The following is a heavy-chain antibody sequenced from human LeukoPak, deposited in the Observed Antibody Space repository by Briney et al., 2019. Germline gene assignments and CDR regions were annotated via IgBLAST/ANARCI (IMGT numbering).Heavy chain of an antibody. CDR2: IRYDGSNK. Sequence: PGGSLRLSCAASGFTFSSYGMHWVRQAPGKGLEWVAFIRYDGSNKYYADSVKGRFTISRDNSKNTLYLQMNSLRAEDTAVYYCARRAGSSFNWFDPWGQGTLVTVSS. CDR1: GFTFSSYG. D-gene: IGHD6-13*01. V-gene: IGHV3-30*02. CDR3: ARRAGSSFNWFDP. J-gene: IGHJ5*02.